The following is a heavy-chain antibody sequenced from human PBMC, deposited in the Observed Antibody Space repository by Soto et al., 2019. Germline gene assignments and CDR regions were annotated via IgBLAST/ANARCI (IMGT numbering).Heavy chain of an antibody. V-gene: IGHV4-59*08. D-gene: IGHD3-22*01. CDR1: GGSISSYY. CDR2: IYYSGST. J-gene: IGHJ4*02. CDR3: ARLVYYDSSGYPTPLDY. Sequence: SETLSLTCTVSGGSISSYYWSWIRQPPGKGLEWIGYIYYSGSTNYNPSLKSRVTISVDTSKNQFSLKLSSVTAADTAVYYCARLVYYDSSGYPTPLDYWGQGTLVTVSS.